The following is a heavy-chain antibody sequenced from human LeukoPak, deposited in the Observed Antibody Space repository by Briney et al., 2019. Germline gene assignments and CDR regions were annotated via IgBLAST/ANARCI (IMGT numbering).Heavy chain of an antibody. CDR2: IYHGGYS. V-gene: IGHV4-4*02. Sequence: GSLRLSCAASGFTFSTYWMSWVRQAPGKGLEWIGYIYHGGYSYYNPSLKSRVTISVDKSKNQFSLKLSSVTAADTAVYYCARTPSSWSRYFQHWGQGTLVTVSS. CDR3: ARTPSSWSRYFQH. D-gene: IGHD6-13*01. J-gene: IGHJ1*01. CDR1: GFTFSTYW.